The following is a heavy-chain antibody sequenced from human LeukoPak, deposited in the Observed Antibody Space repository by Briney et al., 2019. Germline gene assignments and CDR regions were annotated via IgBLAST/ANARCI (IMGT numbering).Heavy chain of an antibody. J-gene: IGHJ4*02. CDR1: GFTFSSYA. Sequence: PGGSLRLSCAASGFTFSSYAMSWVRQAPGKGLEWVSAISGSGDSTYYADSMKGRFTISRDNSKNTLYLQMNSLRAEDTAVYYCAKDQRSCSSTSCPYYFDYWGQGTLVTVSS. CDR3: AKDQRSCSSTSCPYYFDY. D-gene: IGHD2-2*01. CDR2: ISGSGDST. V-gene: IGHV3-23*01.